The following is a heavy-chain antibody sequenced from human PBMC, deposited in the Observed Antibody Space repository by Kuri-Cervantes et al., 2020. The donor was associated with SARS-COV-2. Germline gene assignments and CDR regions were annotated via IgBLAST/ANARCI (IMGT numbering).Heavy chain of an antibody. Sequence: GESLKISCAASGFTFSDYYMSWIRQAPGKGLEWVSYISSSSSYMSYADSVKGRFTISRDNAKISLYLQMNSLRAEDTAVYYCARDTRLAARPVADYYGMDAWGQGTTVTVSS. CDR1: GFTFSDYY. CDR3: ARDTRLAARPVADYYGMDA. CDR2: ISSSSSYM. J-gene: IGHJ6*02. D-gene: IGHD6-6*01. V-gene: IGHV3-11*06.